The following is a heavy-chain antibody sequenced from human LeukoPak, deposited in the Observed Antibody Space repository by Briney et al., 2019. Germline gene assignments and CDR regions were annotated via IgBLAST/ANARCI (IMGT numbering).Heavy chain of an antibody. CDR2: INHSGST. CDR1: GGSFSGYY. Sequence: SETLSLTCAVYGGSFSGYYWRWIRQPPGKGLEWIGEINHSGSTNYNPSLKSRVTISVDTSKNQFSLKLSSVTAADTAVYYCARVSRDYYDSSGPFDYWGQGTLVTVSS. D-gene: IGHD3-22*01. V-gene: IGHV4-34*01. CDR3: ARVSRDYYDSSGPFDY. J-gene: IGHJ4*02.